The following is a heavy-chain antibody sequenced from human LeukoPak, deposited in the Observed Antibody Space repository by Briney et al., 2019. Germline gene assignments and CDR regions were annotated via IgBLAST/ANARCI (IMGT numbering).Heavy chain of an antibody. CDR1: GDSVSSNSTA. J-gene: IGHJ6*02. D-gene: IGHD2-21*01. CDR2: TYYKTKWYN. Sequence: SQTLSLTCAISGDSVSSNSTAWNWIRQSPSIDLKWLVRTYYKTKWYNDYAVSVKSRITINPNTSKNKFSLQLNSVTTEDTAVYYCARAHKTYYYYCMDVWGQGPTVTVSS. CDR3: ARAHKTYYYYCMDV. V-gene: IGHV6-1*01.